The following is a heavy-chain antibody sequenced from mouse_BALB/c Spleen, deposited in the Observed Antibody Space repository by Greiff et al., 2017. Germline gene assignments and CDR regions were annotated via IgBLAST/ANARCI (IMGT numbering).Heavy chain of an antibody. J-gene: IGHJ3*01. Sequence: EVMLVESGGGLVKPGGSLKLSCAASGFTFSSYAMSWVRQSPEKRLEWVAEISSGGSYTYYPDTVTGRFTISRDNAKNTLYLEMSSLRSEDTAMYYCARERGEYDYPAWFAYWGQGTLVTVSA. CDR3: ARERGEYDYPAWFAY. V-gene: IGHV5-9-4*01. CDR1: GFTFSSYA. D-gene: IGHD2-4*01. CDR2: ISSGGSYT.